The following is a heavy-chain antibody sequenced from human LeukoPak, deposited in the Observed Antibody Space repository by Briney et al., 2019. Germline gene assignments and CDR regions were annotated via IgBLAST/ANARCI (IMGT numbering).Heavy chain of an antibody. D-gene: IGHD3-22*01. CDR3: ARGAYDSSGYYEGAFDY. V-gene: IGHV4-59*01. Sequence: NASETLSLTCTVSGGSISSYYWSWIRQPPGKGLEWIGYIYYSGSTNYNPSLKSRVTISVDTSKNQFSLKLSSVTAADTAVYYCARGAYDSSGYYEGAFDYWGQGTLVTVSS. CDR2: IYYSGST. CDR1: GGSISSYY. J-gene: IGHJ4*02.